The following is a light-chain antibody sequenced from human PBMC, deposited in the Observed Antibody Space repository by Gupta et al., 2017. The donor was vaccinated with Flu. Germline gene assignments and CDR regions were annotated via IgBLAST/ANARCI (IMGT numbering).Light chain of an antibody. Sequence: TSLLSASCGYRVTITCRARQSISVWLVWYQQKPAQAPKLLIYKASRLESGVPSRFSGSGCGTEFTLTISSLQPDDFATYYCQQDNSSPWTFGQGTQVESK. CDR2: KAS. CDR1: QSISVW. V-gene: IGKV1-5*03. J-gene: IGKJ1*01. CDR3: QQDNSSPWT.